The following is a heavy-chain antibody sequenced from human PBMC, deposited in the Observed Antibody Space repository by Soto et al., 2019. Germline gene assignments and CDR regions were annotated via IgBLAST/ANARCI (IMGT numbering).Heavy chain of an antibody. J-gene: IGHJ6*02. CDR3: ARDGGGRSLGMDV. Sequence: PVGSLRLSCAASVFTFSSYWMSWVRQSPGKGLEWVANIKQDGSEKYYVDSVKGRFTISRDNAKNSLYLQMNSLRAEDTAVYYCARDGGGRSLGMDVWGQGTRVTVSS. D-gene: IGHD3-16*01. CDR1: VFTFSSYW. V-gene: IGHV3-7*03. CDR2: IKQDGSEK.